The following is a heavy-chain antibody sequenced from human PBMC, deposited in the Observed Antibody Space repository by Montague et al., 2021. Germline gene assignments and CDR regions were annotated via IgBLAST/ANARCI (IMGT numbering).Heavy chain of an antibody. Sequence: VKPTQTLTLACTFSGFSISTSRVGVGWIRQPPGKALEWLALIYWDDEKRYSPSLKRRLTITKDTSKNQVVLTMANIDPVDTGTYYCAHRVVWAAGQNSFDAWGQGTLVTVSS. CDR1: GFSISTSRVG. J-gene: IGHJ5*02. V-gene: IGHV2-5*02. CDR2: IYWDDEK. CDR3: AHRVVWAAGQNSFDA. D-gene: IGHD6-13*01.